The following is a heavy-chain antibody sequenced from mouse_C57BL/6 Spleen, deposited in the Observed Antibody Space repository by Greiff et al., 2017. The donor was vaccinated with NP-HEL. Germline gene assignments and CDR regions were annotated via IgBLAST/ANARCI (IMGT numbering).Heavy chain of an antibody. CDR2: INPNNGGT. D-gene: IGHD2-3*01. CDR1: GYTFTDYN. CDR3: APYDGYSLGY. V-gene: IGHV1-22*01. Sequence: EVQVVESGPELVKPGASVKMSCKASGYTFTDYNMHWVKQSHGKSLEWIGYINPNNGGTSYNQKFKGKATLTVNKSSSTAYMELRSLTSEDSAVYYCAPYDGYSLGYWGQGTTLTVSS. J-gene: IGHJ2*01.